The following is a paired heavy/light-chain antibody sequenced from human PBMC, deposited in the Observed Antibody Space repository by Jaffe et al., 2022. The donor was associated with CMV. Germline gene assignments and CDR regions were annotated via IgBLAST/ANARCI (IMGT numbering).Light chain of an antibody. V-gene: IGLV1-40*01. CDR1: SSNIGSGSD. J-gene: IGLJ3*02. CDR2: GNN. Sequence: QSVLRQPPSVSGAPGQRVTISCTGSSSNIGSGSDVHWYQQFPGTAPKLLIYGNNNRPSGVPDRFSGSKSGTSASLAITGLQAEDEADYYCQSYDSSLSGSQVFGGGTKVTVL. CDR3: QSYDSSLSGSQV.
Heavy chain of an antibody. V-gene: IGHV3-33*01. CDR2: IWYDGSNK. CDR3: ARVGSDYVWGTSRYNYYYFPMDV. Sequence: QMQLVESGGGVVQPGGSLRLSCAASGFFFSSYGMHWVRQAPGKGLEWVAVIWYDGSNKYYADSVKGRFTTSRDNSKNTLHLQMDSLRAEDTAVYYCARVGSDYVWGTSRYNYYYFPMDVWGQGTTVSVSS. J-gene: IGHJ6*02. D-gene: IGHD3-16*02. CDR1: GFFFSSYG.